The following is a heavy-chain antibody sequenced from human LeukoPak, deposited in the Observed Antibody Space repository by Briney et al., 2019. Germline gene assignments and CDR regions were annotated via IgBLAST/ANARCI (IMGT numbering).Heavy chain of an antibody. D-gene: IGHD3-22*01. CDR1: GGSISSYD. J-gene: IGHJ3*02. CDR2: IYYSGST. CDR3: WRMIRRIIMMVVTQGDAFDI. V-gene: IGHV4-59*01. Sequence: SETLSLTCTVSGGSISSYDWNWIRQPPGKGLEWVWYIYYSGSTNYYPSPKSRGTITVATYTNKFPLMLRSVPVADTAVYYCWRMIRRIIMMVVTQGDAFDIRGEGA.